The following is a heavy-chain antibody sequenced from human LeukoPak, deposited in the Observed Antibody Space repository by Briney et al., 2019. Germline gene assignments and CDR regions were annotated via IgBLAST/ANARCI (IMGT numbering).Heavy chain of an antibody. J-gene: IGHJ3*02. CDR3: ARGDIVVVPAAIGFGAFDI. D-gene: IGHD2-2*02. CDR1: GGSISSGDYY. CDR2: IYYSGST. V-gene: IGHV4-30-4*01. Sequence: PSQTLSLTCTVSGGSISSGDYYWSWIRQPPGKGLEWIGYIYYSGSTYNNPSLKSRVTISVDTSKNQFSLKLSSVTAADTAVYYCARGDIVVVPAAIGFGAFDIWGQGTMVTVSS.